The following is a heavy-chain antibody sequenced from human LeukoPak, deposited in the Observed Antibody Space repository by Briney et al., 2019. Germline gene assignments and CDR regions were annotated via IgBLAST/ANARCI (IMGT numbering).Heavy chain of an antibody. V-gene: IGHV3-30-3*01. CDR3: ARGNDYYTTY. J-gene: IGHJ4*02. Sequence: GGSLRLSCVTSGFTFASSAMHWVRQAPGKGLEWMAGISYDGYDKYHANSVKGRFTISRDNPKNTLYLQMNSLGTDDTAVYYCARGNDYYTTYWDQGILVTVSS. CDR1: GFTFASSA. D-gene: IGHD3-3*01. CDR2: ISYDGYDK.